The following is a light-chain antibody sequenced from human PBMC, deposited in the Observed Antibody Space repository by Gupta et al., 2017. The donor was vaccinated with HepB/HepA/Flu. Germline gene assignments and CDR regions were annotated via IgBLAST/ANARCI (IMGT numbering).Light chain of an antibody. V-gene: IGKV3D-15*01. CDR1: QSVNRN. Sequence: EIVMTQSPATLSVSPGERVTLSCRASQSVNRNLAWYQQKPGQAPRLLIFDASIRAAGFPSRFSGSGSGTDFTLTISSRQYEDVADYYCQQYNNWPPWTFGQGTKVEIK. CDR3: QQYNNWPPWT. J-gene: IGKJ1*01. CDR2: DAS.